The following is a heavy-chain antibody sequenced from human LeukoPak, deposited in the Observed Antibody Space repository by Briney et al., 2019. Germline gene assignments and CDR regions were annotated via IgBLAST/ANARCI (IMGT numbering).Heavy chain of an antibody. J-gene: IGHJ3*02. CDR1: GGSISSSSYS. Sequence: SETLSLTCTVSGGSISSSSYSWGWIRQPPGKGLEWIGSIYYSGRTYYSPPLKRRVTISVDTSKKQFSLELSSVTAVDSAVYYCARRTRDGYTPGDDAFDIWGQGTMVTVSS. V-gene: IGHV4-39*01. CDR2: IYYSGRT. CDR3: ARRTRDGYTPGDDAFDI. D-gene: IGHD5-24*01.